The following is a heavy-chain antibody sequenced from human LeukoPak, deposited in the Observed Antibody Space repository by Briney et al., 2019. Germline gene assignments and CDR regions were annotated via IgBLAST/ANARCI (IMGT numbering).Heavy chain of an antibody. V-gene: IGHV3-30*02. D-gene: IGHD6-19*01. CDR2: IWYDGSNK. CDR1: GFTFSSYG. Sequence: PGGSLRLSCAASGFTFSSYGMHWVRQAPGKGLEWVAVIWYDGSNKYYADSVKGRFTISRDNSKNTLYLQMNSLRAEDTAVYYCAKPSSGWYDYWGQGTLVTVSS. J-gene: IGHJ4*02. CDR3: AKPSSGWYDY.